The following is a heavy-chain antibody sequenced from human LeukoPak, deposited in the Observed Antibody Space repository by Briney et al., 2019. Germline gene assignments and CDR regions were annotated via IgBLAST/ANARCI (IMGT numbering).Heavy chain of an antibody. Sequence: ASVKVSCKASGYTFTGYYMHWVRQAPGQGLEWMGWINPNSGGTNYAQKFQGRVTMTRDTSISTAYMELSRLRSDDTAVYYCARRLAAAGTCYFDYWGQGTLVTVSS. J-gene: IGHJ4*02. CDR1: GYTFTGYY. CDR2: INPNSGGT. CDR3: ARRLAAAGTCYFDY. V-gene: IGHV1-2*02. D-gene: IGHD6-13*01.